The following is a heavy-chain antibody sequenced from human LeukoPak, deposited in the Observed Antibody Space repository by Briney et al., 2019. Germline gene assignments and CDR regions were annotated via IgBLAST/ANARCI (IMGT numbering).Heavy chain of an antibody. CDR1: GFTFSSYA. V-gene: IGHV3-23*01. CDR2: ISGSGGST. J-gene: IGHJ6*03. CDR3: AKKNGNYYYYYYMDA. Sequence: GGSLRLSCAASGFTFSSYAMSWVRQAPGKGLEWVSAISGSGGSTYYADSVKGRFTISRDNSKNTLYLQMNSLRAEDTAVYYCAKKNGNYYYYYYMDAWGKGTTVTVSS.